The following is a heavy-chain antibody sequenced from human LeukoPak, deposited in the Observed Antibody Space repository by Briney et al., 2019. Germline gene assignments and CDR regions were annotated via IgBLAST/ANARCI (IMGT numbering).Heavy chain of an antibody. V-gene: IGHV1-46*01. D-gene: IGHD5-18*01. CDR3: ARDFGYSYGPHFDY. J-gene: IGHJ4*02. Sequence: ASVKVSCKASGYAFSSYYMHWVRQAPGQGLEWMGIINPSGGSTSYAQKFQGRVTITADKSTSTAYMELSSLRSEDTAVYYCARDFGYSYGPHFDYWGQGTLVTVSS. CDR1: GYAFSSYY. CDR2: INPSGGST.